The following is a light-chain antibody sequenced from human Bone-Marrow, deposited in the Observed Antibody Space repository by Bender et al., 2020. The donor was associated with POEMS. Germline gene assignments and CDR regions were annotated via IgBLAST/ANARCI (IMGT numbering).Light chain of an antibody. CDR3: CSSAGGNILV. CDR1: SSDVGNYKL. J-gene: IGLJ2*01. CDR2: EGS. V-gene: IGLV2-23*01. Sequence: HSALTQPASVSGSPGQSITISCTRTSSDVGNYKLVSWYQQHPDKAPKLIIYEGSERPSGVSDRFSGSKSGNTASLTISGLQADDEADYYCCSSAGGNILVFGGGTKLTVL.